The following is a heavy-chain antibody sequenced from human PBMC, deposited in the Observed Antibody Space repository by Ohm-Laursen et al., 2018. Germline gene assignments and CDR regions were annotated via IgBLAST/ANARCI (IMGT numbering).Heavy chain of an antibody. V-gene: IGHV3-48*01. J-gene: IGHJ4*02. CDR2: ISNVVSVT. CDR1: GFTFGSSA. CDR3: ARDWSGHYAIGY. Sequence: SLRLSCAASGFTFGSSAMSWVRQAPGKGLEWISYISNVVSVTWYADSVKGRFTVSRDNAKNSLYLQLNSLRAEDTAVYYCARDWSGHYAIGYWGQGTLVTVSS. D-gene: IGHD3-3*01.